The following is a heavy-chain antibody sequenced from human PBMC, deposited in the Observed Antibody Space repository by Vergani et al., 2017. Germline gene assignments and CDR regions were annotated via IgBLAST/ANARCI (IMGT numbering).Heavy chain of an antibody. CDR2: IYYSGST. CDR3: ARDSSYYYDSSGYYTGGMDF. Sequence: QVQLQESGPGLVKPSETLSLTCTVSGGSISSYYWSWIRQPPGKGLEWIGYIYYSGSTNYNPSLKSRVTISVDTSKNQFSLKLSSVTAADTAVYYCARDSSYYYDSSGYYTGGMDFWGQGTTVTVS. CDR1: GGSISSYY. V-gene: IGHV4-59*01. J-gene: IGHJ6*02. D-gene: IGHD3-22*01.